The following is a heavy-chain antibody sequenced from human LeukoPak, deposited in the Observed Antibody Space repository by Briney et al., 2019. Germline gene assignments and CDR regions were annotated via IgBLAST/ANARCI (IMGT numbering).Heavy chain of an antibody. CDR2: IYYSGST. D-gene: IGHD5-18*01. J-gene: IGHJ5*02. V-gene: IGHV4-30-4*01. CDR1: GGSISSGDYY. CDR3: ARVEKYSIFHTAMVSGPNWFDP. Sequence: SETLSLTCTVSGGSISSGDYYWSWIRQPPGKGLEWIGYIYYSGSTYYNPSLKSRVTISVDTSKNQFSLKLSSVTAADTAVYYCARVEKYSIFHTAMVSGPNWFDPWGQGTLVTVSS.